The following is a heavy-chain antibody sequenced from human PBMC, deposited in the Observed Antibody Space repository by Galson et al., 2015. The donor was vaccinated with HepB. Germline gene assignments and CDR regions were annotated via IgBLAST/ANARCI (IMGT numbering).Heavy chain of an antibody. J-gene: IGHJ4*02. V-gene: IGHV5-51*01. Sequence: QSGAEVKKPGESLKISCKASGYSFSIYWIGWVRQMPGKGLEWMAIIYPADSDTRYSPSFQGQVAISVDKSISTAYLQWTSLKASDTAMYFCARLLKGRTYHDSGFDYWGQGTLVTVSS. D-gene: IGHD3-3*01. CDR1: GYSFSIYW. CDR3: ARLLKGRTYHDSGFDY. CDR2: IYPADSDT.